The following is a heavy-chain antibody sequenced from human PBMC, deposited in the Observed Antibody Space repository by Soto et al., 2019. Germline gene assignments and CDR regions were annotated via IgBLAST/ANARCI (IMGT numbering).Heavy chain of an antibody. CDR2: IYYSGST. D-gene: IGHD6-19*01. J-gene: IGHJ4*02. V-gene: IGHV4-59*13. CDR3: ASEVAVAGTLHYCDC. CDR1: GGCIRSYY. Sequence: SETLSLTCTVSGGCIRSYYCSWIRQPPGKGLEWIGYIYYSGSTNYNPSLKSRVTISVDTSKNQFSLKLSSVTAADTAVYYLASEVAVAGTLHYCDCWGQGTRVAVAS.